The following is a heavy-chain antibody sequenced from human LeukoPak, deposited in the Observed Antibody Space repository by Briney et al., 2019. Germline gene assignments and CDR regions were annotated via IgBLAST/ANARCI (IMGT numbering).Heavy chain of an antibody. J-gene: IGHJ4*02. Sequence: GGSLRLSCAASGFTFSSHGMHWVRQAPGKGLERVASISYDGSNRHYADSVKGRVTISRDNSKNTLYLQMNSLRTEDTSIYYCAKEELRYFAYWGQGTLVTVSS. V-gene: IGHV3-30*18. CDR2: ISYDGSNR. CDR1: GFTFSSHG. D-gene: IGHD3-10*01. CDR3: AKEELRYFAY.